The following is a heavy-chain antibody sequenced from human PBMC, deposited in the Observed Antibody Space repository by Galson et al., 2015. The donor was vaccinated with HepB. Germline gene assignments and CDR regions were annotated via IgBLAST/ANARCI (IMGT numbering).Heavy chain of an antibody. V-gene: IGHV1-18*04. J-gene: IGHJ5*02. CDR2: ISTYNGNT. CDR1: GYTFTNYG. Sequence: SVKVSCKASGYTFTNYGITWVRQAPGQGLEWVGWISTYNGNTNYAQRLQGRVTLTTDISTNTAYMEVRSLTSDDTAVYFCARAYANKYSSSSNWFDPWGQGTLVTVSS. CDR3: ARAYANKYSSSSNWFDP. D-gene: IGHD6-6*01.